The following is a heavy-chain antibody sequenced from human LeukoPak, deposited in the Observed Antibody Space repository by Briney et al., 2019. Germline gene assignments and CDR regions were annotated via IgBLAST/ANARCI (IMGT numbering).Heavy chain of an antibody. CDR3: TRGGGDC. Sequence: GGSLRLSCAASGFTFSTSWMGWVRQTPGKGLEWVANIKQDGSGETYVDSVKGRFTISRDNAKNSLYLQMNSLRAEDTSVYYCTRGGGDCWGQGTLVNVSS. CDR1: GFTFSTSW. CDR2: IKQDGSGE. D-gene: IGHD3-16*01. V-gene: IGHV3-7*01. J-gene: IGHJ4*01.